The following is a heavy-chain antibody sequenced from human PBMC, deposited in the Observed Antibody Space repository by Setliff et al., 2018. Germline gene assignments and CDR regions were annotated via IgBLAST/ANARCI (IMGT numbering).Heavy chain of an antibody. CDR1: GYGFTSHY. V-gene: IGHV1-46*01. CDR2: VNPSGGKT. Sequence: ASVKVSCKTSGYGFTSHYFHWLRQAPGQGLEWMGIVNPSGGKTTLSQKFQGRVSMTAHASTATVYMELHSLTSEDTAIYYCARAPWGDDYDSLYTWFDPWGQGSLVTVSS. J-gene: IGHJ5*02. CDR3: ARAPWGDDYDSLYTWFDP. D-gene: IGHD3-22*01.